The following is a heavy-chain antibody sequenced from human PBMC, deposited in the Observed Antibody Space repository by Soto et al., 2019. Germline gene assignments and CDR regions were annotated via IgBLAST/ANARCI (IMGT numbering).Heavy chain of an antibody. CDR2: ISGSGFT. J-gene: IGHJ4*02. CDR1: GFTISSYA. D-gene: IGHD2-2*01. V-gene: IGHV3-23*01. CDR3: AKGGWALRIAVVPAAMYFDS. Sequence: GGSLRLSCAASGFTISSYAMSWFRQTPGKGLEWVSAISGSGFTYYADSVKGRFTISRDNSKNTLYLQMDSLRAEDTAVYYCAKGGWALRIAVVPAAMYFDSWGQGTLVTVSS.